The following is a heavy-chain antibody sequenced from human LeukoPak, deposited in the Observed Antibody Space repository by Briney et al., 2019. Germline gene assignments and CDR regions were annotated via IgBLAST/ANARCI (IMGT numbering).Heavy chain of an antibody. V-gene: IGHV1-69*13. CDR2: IIPIFGTA. J-gene: IGHJ6*02. D-gene: IGHD3-10*01. CDR3: ARQGSSGSGSSIGYYYYGMDV. Sequence: ASVKVSCKASGGTFSSYAISWVRQAPGQGLEWMGGIIPIFGTANYAQKFQGRVTITADESTSTAYMELSSLRSEGTAVYYCARQGSSGSGSSIGYYYYGMDVWGQGTTVTVSS. CDR1: GGTFSSYA.